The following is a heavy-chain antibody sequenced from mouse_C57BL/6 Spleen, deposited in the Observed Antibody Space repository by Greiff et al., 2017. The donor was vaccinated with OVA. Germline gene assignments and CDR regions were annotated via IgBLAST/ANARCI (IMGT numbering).Heavy chain of an antibody. D-gene: IGHD2-13*01. J-gene: IGHJ3*01. CDR3: AKHGETPFAY. Sequence: VQLQQSGPGLVAPSQSLSISCTASGFSLTSYGVDWVRQPPGKGLEWLGVIWGGGGTNYNSAPMSRLSISKDNSKSQIFLKMNSRQTDDTAMYYCAKHGETPFAYWGQGTLVTVSA. CDR1: GFSLTSYG. V-gene: IGHV2-9*01. CDR2: IWGGGGT.